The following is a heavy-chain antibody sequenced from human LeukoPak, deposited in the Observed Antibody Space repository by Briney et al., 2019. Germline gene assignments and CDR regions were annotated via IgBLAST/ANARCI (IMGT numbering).Heavy chain of an antibody. CDR3: ATELGLPHSFDY. J-gene: IGHJ4*02. V-gene: IGHV1-8*02. Sequence: GASVKVSCKASGYTFTSYDINWVRQATGQGLEWMGWMNPNSGNTGYAQKFQGRVNTSTDTAYMELSSLRSEDTAVYYCATELGLPHSFDYWGQGTLVTVSS. CDR1: GYTFTSYD. CDR2: MNPNSGNT. D-gene: IGHD7-27*01.